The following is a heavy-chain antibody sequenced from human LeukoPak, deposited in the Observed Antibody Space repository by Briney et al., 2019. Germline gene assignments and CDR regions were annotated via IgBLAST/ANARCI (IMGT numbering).Heavy chain of an antibody. CDR3: ARGRKRLRSSSWLRLDAFDI. V-gene: IGHV4-34*01. CDR2: INHSGST. J-gene: IGHJ3*02. D-gene: IGHD6-13*01. CDR1: GGSFSGYY. Sequence: ASETLSLTCAVYGGSFSGYYWSWIRQPPGKGLEWIGEINHSGSTNYNPSLKSRVTISVDTSKNQFSLKLSSVTAADTAVYYCARGRKRLRSSSWLRLDAFDIWGQGTMVTVSS.